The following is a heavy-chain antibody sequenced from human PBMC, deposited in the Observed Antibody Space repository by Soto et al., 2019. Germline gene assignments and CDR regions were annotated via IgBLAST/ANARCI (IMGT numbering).Heavy chain of an antibody. J-gene: IGHJ4*01. D-gene: IGHD3-3*01. CDR3: ATLAGTMEWLFFDT. Sequence: QVQLLQSGAEVKKPGSSVKVSCKASGGTFRNLAISWVRQAPGQGPEWMVGIIPILATTHYAQTFRVRLAIPADESTRTVFLELDSLRSEDTAVYYCATLAGTMEWLFFDTWGHGTLVTVSS. V-gene: IGHV1-69*01. CDR1: GGTFRNLA. CDR2: IIPILATT.